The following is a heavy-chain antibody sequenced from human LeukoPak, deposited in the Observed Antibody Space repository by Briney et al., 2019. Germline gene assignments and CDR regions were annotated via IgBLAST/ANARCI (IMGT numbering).Heavy chain of an antibody. CDR1: GFSVSSIY. D-gene: IGHD5-24*01. CDR2: IYHDERT. CDR3: ARARRVGYSNWDY. V-gene: IGHV3-53*01. Sequence: GSLRLSCAASGFSVSSIYMSWVRPAPGKGLEWVSVIYHDERTDYADSVRGRFTISRDNSKNTLYLQMNSLRVDDTAVYYCARARRVGYSNWDYWGQGTLVPVSS. J-gene: IGHJ4*02.